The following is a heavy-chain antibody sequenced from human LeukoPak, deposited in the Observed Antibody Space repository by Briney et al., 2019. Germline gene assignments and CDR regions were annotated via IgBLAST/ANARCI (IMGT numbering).Heavy chain of an antibody. CDR2: ISYDGSNK. Sequence: GGSWSLSCAASGLTFSSYAMHWARQAPGKGLRWGAVISYDGSNKYYADSVKGRFTISRDNSKNTLYLQMNSLRAEDTAVYYCARGGRYCSGGSCYLNWFDPWGQGTLVTVSS. D-gene: IGHD2-15*01. CDR3: ARGGRYCSGGSCYLNWFDP. V-gene: IGHV3-30*04. J-gene: IGHJ5*02. CDR1: GLTFSSYA.